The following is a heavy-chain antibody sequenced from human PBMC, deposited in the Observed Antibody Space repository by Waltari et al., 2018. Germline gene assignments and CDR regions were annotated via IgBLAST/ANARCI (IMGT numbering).Heavy chain of an antibody. CDR2: IYHSGST. J-gene: IGHJ4*02. V-gene: IGHV4-31*03. CDR3: ARSGTYYDSSGSAY. D-gene: IGHD3-22*01. CDR1: GGSISRGGYY. Sequence: QVQLQESGPGLVKPSPTLSLTCTVPGGSISRGGYYWSGTRQHPGKGLEWIGYIYHSGSTYYNPSLKSRVTISVDRSKNQFSLKLSSVTAADTAVYYCARSGTYYDSSGSAYWGQGTLVTVSS.